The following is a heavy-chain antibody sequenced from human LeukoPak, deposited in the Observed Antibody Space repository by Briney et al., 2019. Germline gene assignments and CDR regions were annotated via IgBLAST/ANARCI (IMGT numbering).Heavy chain of an antibody. J-gene: IGHJ5*02. CDR3: ARGTVRGVIIRRYNWFDP. Sequence: ASVKVSCKASGYTFTSYDINWVRQATGQGLEWMGWMNPNSGNTGYAQEFQGRVTMTRNTSTSTAYMELSSLRSGDTAVYYCARGTVRGVIIRRYNWFDPWGQGTLVTVSS. CDR2: MNPNSGNT. V-gene: IGHV1-8*01. D-gene: IGHD3-10*02. CDR1: GYTFTSYD.